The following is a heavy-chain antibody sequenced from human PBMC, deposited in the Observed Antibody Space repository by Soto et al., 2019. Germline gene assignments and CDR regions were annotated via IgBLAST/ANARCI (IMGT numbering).Heavy chain of an antibody. D-gene: IGHD5-12*01. V-gene: IGHV1-46*01. CDR1: GYIFTAYS. Sequence: QVQLVQSGAEVKKPGASVKVSCKASGYIFTAYSMHWVRQAPGQGLEWMGVVNPSGGSTNYAQKFQGRITMTRDTSTSTVYMDLSSLTSEDTAVYYCTKGGYDLIYYFGMDVWGQGTTVTVSS. CDR3: TKGGYDLIYYFGMDV. CDR2: VNPSGGST. J-gene: IGHJ6*02.